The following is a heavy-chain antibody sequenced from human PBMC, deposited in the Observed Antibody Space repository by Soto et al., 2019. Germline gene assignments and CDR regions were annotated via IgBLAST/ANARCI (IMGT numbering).Heavy chain of an antibody. CDR3: AKGKTWREIVVVPAAPDFDY. CDR1: GFTFDDYA. Sequence: EVQLVESGGGLVQPGRSLRLSCAASGFTFDDYAMHCVRQAPGKGLEWVSGLSWTSGSIGYAESVKGRFTISRDNAKNYLDLQMNSLRAEDTALYYCAKGKTWREIVVVPAAPDFDYWGQGTLLTVSS. J-gene: IGHJ4*02. D-gene: IGHD2-2*01. V-gene: IGHV3-9*01. CDR2: LSWTSGSI.